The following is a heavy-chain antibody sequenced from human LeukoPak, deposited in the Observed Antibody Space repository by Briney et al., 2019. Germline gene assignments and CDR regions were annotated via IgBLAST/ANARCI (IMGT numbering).Heavy chain of an antibody. Sequence: SETLSLTCSVSGGSISSSNYYWGWIRQSPGKGLEWIGSIYYSGTTYYNPSLKSRVTISLDTSKDQFSLKLSSVTAADTAVYYCARLMSSSSWQIYYYYYYMDVWGKGTTVTVSS. CDR1: GGSISSSNYY. CDR3: ARLMSSSSWQIYYYYYYMDV. J-gene: IGHJ6*03. V-gene: IGHV4-39*07. CDR2: IYYSGTT. D-gene: IGHD6-13*01.